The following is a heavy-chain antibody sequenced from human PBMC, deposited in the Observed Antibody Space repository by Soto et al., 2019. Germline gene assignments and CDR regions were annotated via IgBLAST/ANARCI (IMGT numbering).Heavy chain of an antibody. Sequence: GGSLRLSCAASGFTFSSYSMNWVRQAPGKGLEWVSSISSSSSYIYYADSVKGRFTISRDNAKNSLYLQMNSLRAEDTAVYYCARIKGVWIGFDIWGQGTMVTVSS. V-gene: IGHV3-21*01. D-gene: IGHD5-12*01. CDR1: GFTFSSYS. J-gene: IGHJ3*02. CDR3: ARIKGVWIGFDI. CDR2: ISSSSSYI.